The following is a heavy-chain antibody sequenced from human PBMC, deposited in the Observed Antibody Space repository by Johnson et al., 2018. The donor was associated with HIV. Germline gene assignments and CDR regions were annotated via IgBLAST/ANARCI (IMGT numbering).Heavy chain of an antibody. V-gene: IGHV3-66*03. CDR2: IYGGGST. D-gene: IGHD3-22*01. CDR3: AREHRYYYDSSGYYRGDAFHI. J-gene: IGHJ3*02. CDR1: GFTVSSNY. Sequence: VQLVESGGGLIQPGGSLRLSCAASGFTVSSNYMSWVRQAPGKGLEWVSIIYGGGSTYYADSVKGRFTISRDNSKNMLYLQMNSLRAEDTAVYYCAREHRYYYDSSGYYRGDAFHIWGQGTVVTVSS.